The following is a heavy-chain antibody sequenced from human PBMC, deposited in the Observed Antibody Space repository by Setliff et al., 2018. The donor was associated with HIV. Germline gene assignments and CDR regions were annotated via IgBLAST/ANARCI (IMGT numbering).Heavy chain of an antibody. CDR2: INHRGST. CDR3: ARGRKKVRGPYNWFDP. Sequence: SETLSLTCAFYGGSLNGFYWGWIRQSPGKGLEWIGEINHRGSTNYNPSLKSRVTIRVDMSKNQFSLEVTAVTAADTAVYYCARGRKKVRGPYNWFDPWGQGTLVTVSS. V-gene: IGHV4-34*01. J-gene: IGHJ5*02. CDR1: GGSLNGFY. D-gene: IGHD3-10*01.